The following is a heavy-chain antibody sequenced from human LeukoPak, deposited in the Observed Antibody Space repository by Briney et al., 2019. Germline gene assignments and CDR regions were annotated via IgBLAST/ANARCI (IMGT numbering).Heavy chain of an antibody. J-gene: IGHJ2*01. CDR2: IYYSGST. CDR1: GGSVSSGSYY. D-gene: IGHD2-2*01. V-gene: IGHV4-61*01. Sequence: SGTLSLTCTVSGGSVSSGSYYWSWIRQPPGKGLEWIGYIYYSGSTNYSPSLKSRVTISVDTSKNQFSLKLSSVTAADTAVYYCARDRGPIVVVPAAMVGLWYFDLWGRGTLVTVSS. CDR3: ARDRGPIVVVPAAMVGLWYFDL.